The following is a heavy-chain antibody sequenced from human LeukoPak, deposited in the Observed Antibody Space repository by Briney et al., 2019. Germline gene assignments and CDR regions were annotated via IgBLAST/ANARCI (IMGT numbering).Heavy chain of an antibody. V-gene: IGHV3-30*02. CDR1: GFTFSNYV. J-gene: IGHJ1*01. Sequence: GGSLRLSCAASGFTFSNYVMHWVRQAPGKGPGWVAFIRNDGDNEDYADSAKGRFRISRDNSKNTLYLHMDNLRPEDTAVYYCAKDHYSSKWYGHFEHWGQGALVTVSS. CDR2: IRNDGDNE. CDR3: AKDHYSSKWYGHFEH. D-gene: IGHD6-13*01.